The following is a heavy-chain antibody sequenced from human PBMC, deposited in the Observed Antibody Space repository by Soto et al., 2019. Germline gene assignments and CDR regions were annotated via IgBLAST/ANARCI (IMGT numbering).Heavy chain of an antibody. V-gene: IGHV3-11*01. D-gene: IGHD7-27*01. J-gene: IGHJ5*02. CDR2: VDRTGSPL. CDR1: GFTFSDYY. CDR3: ATDQNWGWAS. Sequence: GGSLRLSCAASGFTFSDYYMGWVRQAPGKGLEWISFVDRTGSPLFYADSVKGRFTISRDNAKNSLFLQMNSLRVEDTAVYHCATDQNWGWASWGQGTLVTVSS.